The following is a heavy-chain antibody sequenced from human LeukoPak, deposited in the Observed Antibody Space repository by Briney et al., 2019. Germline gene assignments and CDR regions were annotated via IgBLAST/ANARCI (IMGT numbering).Heavy chain of an antibody. V-gene: IGHV5-51*01. D-gene: IGHD6-19*01. CDR3: ARSRAVAGQNYYYYYGMDV. CDR2: IYPGDSDT. Sequence: GESLKISCKGSGYSFTSYWIGCVRQMPGKGLEWMGIIYPGDSDTRYSPSLQGQVTISDDTSISPAYLQWSSLKASDTAMYYCARSRAVAGQNYYYYYGMDVWGQGTTVTVSS. CDR1: GYSFTSYW. J-gene: IGHJ6*02.